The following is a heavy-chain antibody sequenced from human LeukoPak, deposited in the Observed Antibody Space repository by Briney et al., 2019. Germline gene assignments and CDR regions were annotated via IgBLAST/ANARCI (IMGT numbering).Heavy chain of an antibody. V-gene: IGHV4-39*01. J-gene: IGHJ4*02. CDR3: ARHEYYDFWSGYFDY. D-gene: IGHD3-3*01. Sequence: PSETLSLTCTVSGGSISSSSYYWGWIRQPPGTGLEWIGSIYYSGSTYYNPSLKSRVTISVDTSKNQFSLKLSSVTAADTAVYYCARHEYYDFWSGYFDYWGQGTLVTVSS. CDR1: GGSISSSSYY. CDR2: IYYSGST.